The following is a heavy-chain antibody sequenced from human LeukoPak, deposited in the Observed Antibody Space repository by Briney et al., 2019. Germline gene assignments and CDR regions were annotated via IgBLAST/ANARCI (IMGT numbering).Heavy chain of an antibody. J-gene: IGHJ4*02. CDR1: GFTFSHNW. D-gene: IGHD1-7*01. CDR2: IRPDGSEE. V-gene: IGHV3-7*01. CDR3: AKLLGTVTTYDY. Sequence: PGGSLRHSCTASGFTFSHNWMSWVRQAPGKGLEWVASIRPDGSEEYYMDSVKGRFTISRDNAKNSLYLQMNSLRAEDTALYYCAKLLGTVTTYDYWGQGTLVTVSS.